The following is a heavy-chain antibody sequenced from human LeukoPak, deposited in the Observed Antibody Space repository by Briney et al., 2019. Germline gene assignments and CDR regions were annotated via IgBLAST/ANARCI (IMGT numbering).Heavy chain of an antibody. CDR3: ARERDSRRAQDYDFWSGPTGY. Sequence: ASVKVSCKTSGYTFTDYYKHWVRQAPGQGLEWVGWINPDSGDTNYAEKFQGGVTMSRDTSISTAYLDLTRLRSDHTAVFYCARERDSRRAQDYDFWSGPTGYWGQGTLITVSS. D-gene: IGHD3-3*01. J-gene: IGHJ4*02. CDR1: GYTFTDYY. V-gene: IGHV1-2*02. CDR2: INPDSGDT.